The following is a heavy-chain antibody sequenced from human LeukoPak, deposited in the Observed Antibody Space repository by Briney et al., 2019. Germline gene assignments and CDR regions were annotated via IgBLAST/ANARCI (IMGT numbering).Heavy chain of an antibody. J-gene: IGHJ5*02. D-gene: IGHD4-17*01. V-gene: IGHV4-59*01. Sequence: SETLSLTCTVSGDSISSNYWSWIRQPPGKGLEWIGYISNSGSTKYNPSLKSRVTISVDTSKNLFSLKLTSMTAADTAVYYCARCRDEFADYGFTSWGREPWSPSPQ. CDR2: ISNSGST. CDR3: ARCRDEFADYGFTS. CDR1: GDSISSNY.